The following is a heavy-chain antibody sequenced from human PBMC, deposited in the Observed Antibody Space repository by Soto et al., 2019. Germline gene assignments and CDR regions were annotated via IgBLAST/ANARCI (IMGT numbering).Heavy chain of an antibody. CDR2: IKTNAEAETT. V-gene: IGHV3-15*07. Sequence: EVQLVESGGGLVKPGGSLRLSCAASGFTFTNAWMNWVRQAPGKGLEWVGRIKTNAEAETTDYSTPVKGRFTISRDDSKNTLYLQLNSLRIEYTAVYYCTTGSDEGYWGQGALVTVSS. J-gene: IGHJ4*02. CDR1: GFTFTNAW. CDR3: TTGSDEGY. D-gene: IGHD1-26*01.